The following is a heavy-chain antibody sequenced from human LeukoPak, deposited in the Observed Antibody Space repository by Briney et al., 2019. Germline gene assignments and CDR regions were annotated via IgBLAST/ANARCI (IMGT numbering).Heavy chain of an antibody. CDR2: INAGNGNT. CDR3: AKRPTYGGAFDI. Sequence: ASVKVSCKASGYTFTSYAMHWVRQAPGQRLEWMGWINAGNGNTKYSQKFQGRVIITRDTSASTAYMELSSLRSEDTAVYYCAKRPTYGGAFDIWGQGTMVTVSS. J-gene: IGHJ3*02. V-gene: IGHV1-3*01. D-gene: IGHD3-10*01. CDR1: GYTFTSYA.